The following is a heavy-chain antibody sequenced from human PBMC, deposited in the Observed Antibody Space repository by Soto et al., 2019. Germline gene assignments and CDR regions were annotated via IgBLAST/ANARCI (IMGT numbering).Heavy chain of an antibody. CDR3: AMYNASSIAS. Sequence: GGSLRLSCAASGFTFESHWMTWVRQAPGKGLEWVANIKHDGSERYHVDSVKGRFTISRDNSKNSLYLQMNSLRVEDTAVFYCAMYNASSIASWGQGTLVTVSS. V-gene: IGHV3-7*01. CDR1: GFTFESHW. J-gene: IGHJ5*01. CDR2: IKHDGSER. D-gene: IGHD1-1*01.